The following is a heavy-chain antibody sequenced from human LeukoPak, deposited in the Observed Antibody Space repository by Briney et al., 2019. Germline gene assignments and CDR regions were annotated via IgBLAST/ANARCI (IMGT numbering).Heavy chain of an antibody. CDR2: IISSSSYI. V-gene: IGHV3-21*01. Sequence: GGSLRLSCAASGFTFSSYSMNWVRQAPGKGLEWVSSIISSSSYIYYADSVKGRFTISRDNAKNSLYLQMNSLRAEDTAVYYRARDLGSGSYYKYYYYGMDVWGKGTTVTVSS. CDR3: ARDLGSGSYYKYYYYGMDV. J-gene: IGHJ6*04. CDR1: GFTFSSYS. D-gene: IGHD3-10*01.